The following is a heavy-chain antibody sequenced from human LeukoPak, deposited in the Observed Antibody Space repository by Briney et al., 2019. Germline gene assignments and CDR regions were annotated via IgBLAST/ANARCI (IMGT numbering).Heavy chain of an antibody. CDR3: ARDRVGYCSGGSCYSTSFDY. CDR2: IIPIFGTA. D-gene: IGHD2-15*01. V-gene: IGHV1-69*01. J-gene: IGHJ4*02. CDR1: GGTFSSYA. Sequence: KISCKASGGTFSSYAISWVRQAPGQGLEWMGGIIPIFGTANYAQKFQGRVTITADESTSTAYMELSSLRSEDTAVYYCARDRVGYCSGGSCYSTSFDYWGQGTLVTVSS.